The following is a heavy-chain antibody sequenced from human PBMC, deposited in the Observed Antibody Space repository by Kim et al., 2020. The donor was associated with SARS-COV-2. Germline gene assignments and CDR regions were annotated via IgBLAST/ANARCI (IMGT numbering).Heavy chain of an antibody. V-gene: IGHV1-8*01. J-gene: IGHJ4*02. D-gene: IGHD1-7*01. CDR2: MNPNSGNT. Sequence: ASVKVSCKTSGYTFINYDINWVRQATGQGLEWMGWMNPNSGNTGYAQKFQGRVAMTKNTSISTAYMELSSLRSEDTAVYYCASAPTWNYDTRPYYFDHLGRGTLGTVSS. CDR1: GYTFINYD. CDR3: ASAPTWNYDTRPYYFDH.